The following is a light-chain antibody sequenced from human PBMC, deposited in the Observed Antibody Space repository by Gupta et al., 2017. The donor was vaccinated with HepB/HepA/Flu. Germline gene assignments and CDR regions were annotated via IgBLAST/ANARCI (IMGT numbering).Light chain of an antibody. Sequence: EIVLTQSPGTLSLSPGERATLSCRASRSISSTSLGWYQQKPGQAPKVLIYAASSRATGIPDRFSGSGSGTDFTLTISRLEPEDFAVYYCQHYGSSLTFGPGTTVDIK. J-gene: IGKJ3*01. CDR2: AAS. CDR1: RSISSTS. V-gene: IGKV3-20*01. CDR3: QHYGSSLT.